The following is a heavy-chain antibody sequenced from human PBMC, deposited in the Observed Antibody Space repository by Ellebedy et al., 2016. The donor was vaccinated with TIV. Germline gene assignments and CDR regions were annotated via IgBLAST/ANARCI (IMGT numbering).Heavy chain of an antibody. Sequence: GESLKISXAASGFTVSSNYMSWVRQAPGKGLEWVSVIYSGGSTYYADSVKGRFTISRDNSKNTLYLQMNSLRAEDTAVYYCARGTNSGSYYYWGQGTLVTVSS. CDR2: IYSGGST. CDR1: GFTVSSNY. V-gene: IGHV3-53*01. CDR3: ARGTNSGSYYY. J-gene: IGHJ4*02. D-gene: IGHD1-26*01.